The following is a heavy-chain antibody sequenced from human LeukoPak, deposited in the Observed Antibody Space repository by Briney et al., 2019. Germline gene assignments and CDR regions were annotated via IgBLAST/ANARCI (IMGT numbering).Heavy chain of an antibody. J-gene: IGHJ4*02. CDR2: IWYDGNNK. Sequence: GGSLRLSCAASGFTFSNYGMHWVLQAAGKGLGWVAVIWYDGNNKYYADSVKGRFTISRDNSKNTLYLQMNSLRAEVTAVYYCARSYCSGGSCYSFDYWGQGTLVTVSS. D-gene: IGHD2-15*01. CDR3: ARSYCSGGSCYSFDY. CDR1: GFTFSNYG. V-gene: IGHV3-33*01.